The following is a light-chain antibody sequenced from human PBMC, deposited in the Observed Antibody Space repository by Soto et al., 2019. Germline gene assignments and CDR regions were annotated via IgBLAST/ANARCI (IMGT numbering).Light chain of an antibody. CDR1: QSVSIY. CDR2: DAS. V-gene: IGKV3-11*01. Sequence: EIVLTQSPATLSLSPGERATLSCRASQSVSIYLAWYQQKPGQAPRLLIYDASNRATGIPARFSGSGSGTDFTLPISSLEPEDFAVYYCKKRNNWPPRITFGQGTRLEI. CDR3: KKRNNWPPRIT. J-gene: IGKJ5*01.